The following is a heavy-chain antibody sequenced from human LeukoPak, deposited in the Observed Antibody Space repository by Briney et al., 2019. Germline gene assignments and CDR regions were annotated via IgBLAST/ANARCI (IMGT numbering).Heavy chain of an antibody. CDR2: INHSGST. V-gene: IGHV4-34*01. CDR3: ARGSWRQLVYPRFDY. Sequence: SETLSLTCAVYGGSFSGYCWSWIRQPPGKGLEWIGEINHSGSTNYNPSLKSRVTISVDTSKNQFSLKLSSVTAADTAVYYCARGSWRQLVYPRFDYWGQGTLVTVSS. D-gene: IGHD6-6*01. J-gene: IGHJ4*02. CDR1: GGSFSGYC.